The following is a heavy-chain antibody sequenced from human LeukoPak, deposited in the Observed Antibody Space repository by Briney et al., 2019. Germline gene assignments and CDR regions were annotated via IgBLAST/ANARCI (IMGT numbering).Heavy chain of an antibody. Sequence: ASVKVSCKASRYTFTCYYMHWVRQAPGQGLEWMGWINPNSGGTNYAQKFQGRVTMTRDTSITTAYMELSRLTSDDTAVYYCARDQGGTIDYWGEGTLVAVSA. V-gene: IGHV1-2*02. CDR3: ARDQGGTIDY. CDR2: INPNSGGT. CDR1: RYTFTCYY. J-gene: IGHJ4*02. D-gene: IGHD1-7*01.